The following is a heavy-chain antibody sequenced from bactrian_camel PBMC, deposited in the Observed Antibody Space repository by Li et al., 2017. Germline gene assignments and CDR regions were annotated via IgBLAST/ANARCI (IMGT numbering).Heavy chain of an antibody. D-gene: IGHD8*01. Sequence: VQLVESGGGLVQPGGSLRLSCAASGFTFSSGYMSWVRQPPGKGLEWVSTIKPDGSDTYYPDSVKGRFTVSRDNSDNTVYLQANTLNFEDTALYYCSAHGDKWSFEYWGQGTQVTVS. CDR1: GFTFSSGY. CDR2: IKPDGSDT. V-gene: IGHV3S5*01. J-gene: IGHJ4*01. CDR3: SAHGDKWSFEY.